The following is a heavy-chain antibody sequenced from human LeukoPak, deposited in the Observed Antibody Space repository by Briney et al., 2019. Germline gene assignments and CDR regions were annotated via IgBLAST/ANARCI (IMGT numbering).Heavy chain of an antibody. Sequence: SSETLSLTCAVYGGSFSGYYWSWIRQPPGKGLEWIGEIIHSGSTNYNPSLKRRVTISIDTSKMQFSLNLSSVTAADTAIYYCARGLASGYPPIPFDYWGQGNLVTVSS. CDR2: IIHSGST. CDR3: ARGLASGYPPIPFDY. V-gene: IGHV4-34*12. CDR1: GGSFSGYY. J-gene: IGHJ4*02. D-gene: IGHD3-3*01.